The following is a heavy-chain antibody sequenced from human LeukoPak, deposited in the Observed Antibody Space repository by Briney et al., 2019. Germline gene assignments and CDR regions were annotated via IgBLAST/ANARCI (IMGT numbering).Heavy chain of an antibody. V-gene: IGHV3-23*01. CDR2: ISGSGGTK. J-gene: IGHJ4*02. CDR3: AQVMGVRGAPSDY. Sequence: GSLRLSCAASGFTFSSYAMSWVRQAPGKGPEWVSAISGSGGTKYYTDSVNGRFTISRDNSKNTLYLQMNSLTAEDTALYYCAQVMGVRGAPSDYWGQGTLVTVSS. D-gene: IGHD3-10*01. CDR1: GFTFSSYA.